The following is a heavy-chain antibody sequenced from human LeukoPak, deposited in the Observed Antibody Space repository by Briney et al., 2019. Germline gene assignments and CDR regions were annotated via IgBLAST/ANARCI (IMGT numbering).Heavy chain of an antibody. D-gene: IGHD4-17*01. CDR2: IWPGDSDT. Sequence: GESLKISCKGSGYSFTNYWISWVRQMPGKGLEWMGIIWPGDSDTRYSPSFQGQVTISADKSISTAYLQWSSLRASDTAMYYCARLLGRLNTVATLAYDYWGQGTLVTVSS. V-gene: IGHV5-51*01. CDR3: ARLLGRLNTVATLAYDY. J-gene: IGHJ4*02. CDR1: GYSFTNYW.